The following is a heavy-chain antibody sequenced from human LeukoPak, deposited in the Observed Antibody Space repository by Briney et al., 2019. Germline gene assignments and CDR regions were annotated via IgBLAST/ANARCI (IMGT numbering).Heavy chain of an antibody. CDR1: GGSFSGYY. D-gene: IGHD2-15*01. J-gene: IGHJ4*02. CDR3: ARHSDLGYCSGGSCSLPDY. V-gene: IGHV4-34*01. Sequence: PSETLSLTCAVYGGSFSGYYWSWIRQPPGKGLEWIGEINHSGSTNYNPSLKSRVTISVDTSKNQFSLKLSSVTAADTAVYYCARHSDLGYCSGGSCSLPDYWGQGTLVTVSS. CDR2: INHSGST.